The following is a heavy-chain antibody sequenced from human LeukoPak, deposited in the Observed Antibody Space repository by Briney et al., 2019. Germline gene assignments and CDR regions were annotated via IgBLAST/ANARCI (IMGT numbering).Heavy chain of an antibody. CDR3: ARGVDAFDI. CDR2: ISAYNGNT. CDR1: XXXXXXXG. V-gene: IGHV1-18*01. Sequence: ASVKXSCXXXXXXXXXXGISWVRQAPGQGLDWMGWISAYNGNTNYAQKLQGRVTMTTDTSTSTAYMELRSLRSDDTAVYYCARGVDAFDIWGQGTMVTVSS. J-gene: IGHJ3*02.